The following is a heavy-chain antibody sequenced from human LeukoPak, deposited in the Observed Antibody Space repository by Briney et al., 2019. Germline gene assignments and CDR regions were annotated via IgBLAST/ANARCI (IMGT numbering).Heavy chain of an antibody. CDR1: GDSISSYY. CDR3: ATGYSSTWYYFDY. J-gene: IGHJ4*02. D-gene: IGHD6-13*01. CDR2: IYHSGST. Sequence: PSETLSVTCTVSGDSISSYYWSWIRQPPGKRLEWIGYIYHSGSTNYNPSLKSRVTISADTSKYQFSLKLSSVTAADTAVYYCATGYSSTWYYFDYWGQGTLVTVSS. V-gene: IGHV4-59*01.